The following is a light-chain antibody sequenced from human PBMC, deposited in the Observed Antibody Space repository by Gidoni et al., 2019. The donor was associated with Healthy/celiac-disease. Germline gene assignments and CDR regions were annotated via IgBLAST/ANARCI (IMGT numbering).Light chain of an antibody. CDR1: QSISSW. Sequence: HMTQYPSTLSASVVDRVTITCRASQSISSWLAWYQQKPGKAPKLLIYTASSLESGVPSRFSGSGSGTEFTLTISSLQPDDFATYYCQQHNSYSYTFGQGTKLEIK. J-gene: IGKJ2*01. CDR3: QQHNSYSYT. V-gene: IGKV1-5*03. CDR2: TAS.